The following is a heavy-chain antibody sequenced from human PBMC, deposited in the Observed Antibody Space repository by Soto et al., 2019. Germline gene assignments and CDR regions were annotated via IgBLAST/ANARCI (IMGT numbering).Heavy chain of an antibody. CDR3: ARHPIGAFDS. J-gene: IGHJ3*02. CDR2: IIPIFGTA. CDR1: GGTFSSYA. D-gene: IGHD2-15*01. Sequence: ASVKVSCKASGGTFSSYAISGVRQAPGQGLEWMGGIIPIFGTANYAQKFQGRVTITADKSTSTAYMELSSLRSEDTAVYYCARHPIGAFDSLGQRTMVPVSS. V-gene: IGHV1-69*06.